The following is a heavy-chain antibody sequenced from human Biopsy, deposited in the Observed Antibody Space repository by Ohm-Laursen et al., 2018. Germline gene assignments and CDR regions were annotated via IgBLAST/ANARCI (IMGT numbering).Heavy chain of an antibody. CDR2: IWYDGTNE. CDR3: ARGLSSGWYGYFDV. Sequence: SLRLSCSASGFTFSTFSTSSMSWVRQAPGKGLEWISLIWYDGTNEDYADSVKGRFTISRDNSKNTLYLQINTLTLEDTAFYYCARGLSSGWYGYFDVWGRGTLVTVSS. CDR1: GFTFSTFS. V-gene: IGHV3-33*04. D-gene: IGHD6-19*01. J-gene: IGHJ2*01.